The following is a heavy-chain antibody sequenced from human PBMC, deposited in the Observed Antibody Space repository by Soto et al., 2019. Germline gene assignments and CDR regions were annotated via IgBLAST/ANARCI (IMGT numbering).Heavy chain of an antibody. Sequence: VGSLRLSCVASGFSFDTYGIHWVRQAPGKGLQWVALISYEGSNTYYADSVRGRFTISRDNSKNTLYLQMNTLRPEDTGVYYCARVTPGNNLYYFSGLDFWGQGTSVTVSS. CDR3: ARVTPGNNLYYFSGLDF. J-gene: IGHJ6*02. CDR2: ISYEGSNT. CDR1: GFSFDTYG. D-gene: IGHD1-1*01. V-gene: IGHV3-30-3*01.